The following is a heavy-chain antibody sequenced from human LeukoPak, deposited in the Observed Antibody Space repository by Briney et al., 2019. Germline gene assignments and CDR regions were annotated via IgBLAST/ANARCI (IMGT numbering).Heavy chain of an antibody. CDR3: ARDGVSLFRGVITSAWFDP. V-gene: IGHV1-46*01. CDR1: GYTFTGYY. CDR2: INPSGGST. J-gene: IGHJ5*02. Sequence: AASVKVSCKASGYTFTGYYMHWVRQAPGQGLEWMGIINPSGGSTSYAQKFQGRVTITRDTSASTAYMELVSLRSEDTALHFCARDGVSLFRGVITSAWFDPWGQGTLVTVSS. D-gene: IGHD3-10*01.